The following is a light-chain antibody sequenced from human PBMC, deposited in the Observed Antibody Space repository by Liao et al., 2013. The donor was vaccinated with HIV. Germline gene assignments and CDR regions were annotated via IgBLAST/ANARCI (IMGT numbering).Light chain of an antibody. J-gene: IGLJ3*02. CDR3: QSADSSGTCPV. CDR2: QDT. Sequence: SYVLTQPPSVSVSPGQTASITCSGDKLGDKYACWYQQRPGQSPVLVMYQDTKRPSGIPERISGSSSGTTVTLTISGVQAEDEADYYCQSADSSGTCPVFGGGTKLTVL. V-gene: IGLV3-25*03. CDR1: KLGDKY.